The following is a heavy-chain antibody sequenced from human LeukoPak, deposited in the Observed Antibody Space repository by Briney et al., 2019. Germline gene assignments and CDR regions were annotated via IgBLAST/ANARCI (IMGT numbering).Heavy chain of an antibody. D-gene: IGHD7-27*01. CDR2: IYYSGST. J-gene: IGHJ4*02. CDR1: GDSISSSSYY. Sequence: SETLSLTCTVSGDSISSSSYYWGWIRQPPGKGLEWIGSIYYSGSTYYNPSLKRRVTISVDTSTNQFSLKLSSVTAADTAVYYCASRGTTWGTIDYWGQGTLVTVSS. CDR3: ASRGTTWGTIDY. V-gene: IGHV4-39*01.